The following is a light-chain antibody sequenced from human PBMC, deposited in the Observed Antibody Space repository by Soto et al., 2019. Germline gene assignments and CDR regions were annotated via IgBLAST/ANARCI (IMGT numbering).Light chain of an antibody. CDR1: SSDVGGYNY. V-gene: IGLV2-8*01. CDR3: SSYAGSNVVV. J-gene: IGLJ2*01. Sequence: QSALTQPPSASGSPGQSVTISCTGTSSDVGGYNYVSWYQQHPGKAPKLMIYEASKRPSGVPDRFSGSKSGNTASLTVSGLQAEDEADYYCSSYAGSNVVVFGGGTKVTVL. CDR2: EAS.